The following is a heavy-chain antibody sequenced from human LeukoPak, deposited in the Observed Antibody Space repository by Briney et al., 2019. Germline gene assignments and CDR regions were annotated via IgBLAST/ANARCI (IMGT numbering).Heavy chain of an antibody. CDR1: GGSISSGGYY. CDR3: ARGRRDGYKGGYYFDY. V-gene: IGHV4-31*03. J-gene: IGHJ4*02. CDR2: IYYSGST. D-gene: IGHD5-24*01. Sequence: PSETLSLTCTVSGGSISSGGYYWSWIRQHPGKGLEWIGYIYYSGSTYYNPSLKSRVTISVDTSKNQFSLKLSSVTAADTAVYYCARGRRDGYKGGYYFDYWGQGTLVTVSS.